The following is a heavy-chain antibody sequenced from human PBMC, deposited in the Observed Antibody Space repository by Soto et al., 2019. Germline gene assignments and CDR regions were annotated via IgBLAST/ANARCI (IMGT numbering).Heavy chain of an antibody. CDR1: GFTFSSYA. CDR2: ISSNGGST. D-gene: IGHD4-17*01. Sequence: GGSLRLSCAASGFTFSSYAMHWVRQAPGKGLEYVSAISSNGGSTYYANSVKGRFTISRDNSKNTLYLQMGSLRAEDMAVYYCARDVGDYTFDYWGQGTLVTVSS. V-gene: IGHV3-64*01. J-gene: IGHJ4*02. CDR3: ARDVGDYTFDY.